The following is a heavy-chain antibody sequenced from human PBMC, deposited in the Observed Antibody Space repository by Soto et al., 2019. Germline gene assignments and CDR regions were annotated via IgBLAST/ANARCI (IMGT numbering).Heavy chain of an antibody. CDR2: VHYSGST. J-gene: IGHJ4*02. CDR1: GGPISSHY. CDR3: ARRDYSTSSLGPFDY. V-gene: IGHV4-59*11. D-gene: IGHD6-6*01. Sequence: SETLSRTCVVSGGPISSHYWSWVRQPPGSGLEWIGFVHYSGSTNYSPSLKSRVTMSVDTSKNQFFLNLTSVTAADTALYFCARRDYSTSSLGPFDYWGQGILV.